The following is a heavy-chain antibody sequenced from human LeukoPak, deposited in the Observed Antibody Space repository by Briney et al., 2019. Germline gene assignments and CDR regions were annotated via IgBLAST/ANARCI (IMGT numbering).Heavy chain of an antibody. Sequence: PSQTLSLTCTVSGGPIRSGGYYWSWIRQHPGKGLEWIGYIYYSGSTYYNPSLKSRVTISVDTSKNQISLKLSSVTAADTAVYYGAGGAYQLLSPERNWFDPWGQGTLVTVSS. V-gene: IGHV4-31*03. D-gene: IGHD2-2*01. CDR2: IYYSGST. CDR3: AGGAYQLLSPERNWFDP. CDR1: GGPIRSGGYY. J-gene: IGHJ5*02.